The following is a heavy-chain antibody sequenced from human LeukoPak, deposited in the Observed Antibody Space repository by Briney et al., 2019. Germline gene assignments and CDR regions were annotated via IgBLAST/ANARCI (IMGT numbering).Heavy chain of an antibody. D-gene: IGHD5-18*01. J-gene: IGHJ4*02. CDR3: AKDLFGYSYGYCFDY. CDR2: ISYDGSNK. CDR1: GFTFSSYW. Sequence: GGSLRLSCAASGFTFSSYWMSWVRQAPGKGLEWVAVISYDGSNKYYADSVKGRFTISRDNSKNTLYLQMNSLRAEDTAVYYCAKDLFGYSYGYCFDYWGQGTLVTVSS. V-gene: IGHV3-30*18.